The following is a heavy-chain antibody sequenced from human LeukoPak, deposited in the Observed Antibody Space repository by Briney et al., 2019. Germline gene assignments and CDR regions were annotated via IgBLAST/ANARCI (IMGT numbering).Heavy chain of an antibody. Sequence: SETLSLTCTVSGGSISSSSYYWGWIRQPPGKGLEWIGSIYYSVSTYYHPSLKSRVTISVDTSKNQLSLKLSSVTAADTAVYYCARIRGYSGYESDYWGQGTLVTVSS. D-gene: IGHD5-12*01. V-gene: IGHV4-39*01. CDR3: ARIRGYSGYESDY. CDR1: GGSISSSSYY. J-gene: IGHJ4*02. CDR2: IYYSVST.